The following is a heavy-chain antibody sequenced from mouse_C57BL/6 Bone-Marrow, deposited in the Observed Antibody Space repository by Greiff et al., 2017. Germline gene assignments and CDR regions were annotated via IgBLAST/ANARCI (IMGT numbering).Heavy chain of an antibody. V-gene: IGHV1-55*01. CDR3: ASLYYYGSSCWDFGG. J-gene: IGHJ1*03. CDR2: IYPGSGST. D-gene: IGHD1-1*01. Sequence: VQLQQPGAELVKPGASVKMSCKASGYTFTSYWITWVKQRPGQGLEWIGDIYPGSGSTTYNEKFKSKATLTVDTSSSTAYMQLSSLTSEDSAVYYCASLYYYGSSCWDFGGWGTGTTVTVSS. CDR1: GYTFTSYW.